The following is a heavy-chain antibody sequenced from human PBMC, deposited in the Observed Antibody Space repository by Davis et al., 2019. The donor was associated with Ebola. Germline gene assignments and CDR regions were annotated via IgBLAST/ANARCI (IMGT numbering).Heavy chain of an antibody. J-gene: IGHJ4*02. CDR1: GYTFTSYA. Sequence: GESLKVSCKASGYTFTSYAMHWVRQAPGQRLEWMGWINAGNGNTKYSQKFQGRVTITRDTSASTAYMELSSLRSEDTAVYYCARTIYDSSGYYYSYFDYWGQGTLVTVSS. D-gene: IGHD3-22*01. CDR2: INAGNGNT. CDR3: ARTIYDSSGYYYSYFDY. V-gene: IGHV1-3*01.